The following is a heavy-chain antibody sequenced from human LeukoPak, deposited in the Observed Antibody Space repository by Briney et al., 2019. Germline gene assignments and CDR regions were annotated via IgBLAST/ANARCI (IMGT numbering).Heavy chain of an antibody. Sequence: ASVKVSCKASGYTFTSYGISWVRQAPGQGLEWMGWISAYNGNTNYAQKLQGRVTMTTDTSTGTAYMELRSLRSDDTAVYYCARDQPTVTTYYYYYGMDVWGQGTTVTVSS. CDR2: ISAYNGNT. V-gene: IGHV1-18*01. CDR3: ARDQPTVTTYYYYYGMDV. D-gene: IGHD4-11*01. CDR1: GYTFTSYG. J-gene: IGHJ6*02.